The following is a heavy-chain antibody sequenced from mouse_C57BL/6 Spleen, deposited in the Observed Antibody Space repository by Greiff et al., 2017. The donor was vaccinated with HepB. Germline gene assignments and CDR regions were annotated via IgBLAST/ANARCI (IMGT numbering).Heavy chain of an antibody. CDR1: GYAFSSSW. Sequence: VKLQQSGPELVKPGASVKISCKASGYAFSSSWMNWVKQRPGKGLEWIGRIYPGDGDTNYNGKFKGKATLTADKSSSTAYMQLSSLTSEDSAVYFCARRGYSNYEGAWFAYWGQGTLVTVSA. CDR3: ARRGYSNYEGAWFAY. CDR2: IYPGDGDT. D-gene: IGHD2-5*01. J-gene: IGHJ3*01. V-gene: IGHV1-82*01.